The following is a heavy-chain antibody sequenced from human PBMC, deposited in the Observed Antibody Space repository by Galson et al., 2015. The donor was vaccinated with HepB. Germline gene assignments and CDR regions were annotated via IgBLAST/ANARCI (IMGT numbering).Heavy chain of an antibody. V-gene: IGHV1-46*01. D-gene: IGHD2-2*03. J-gene: IGHJ5*02. CDR1: GYTFTSYY. CDR3: AVLGIVVVPAAIAPS. Sequence: SVKVSCKASGYTFTSYYMHWVRQAPGQGLEWMGIINPSGGSTSYAQKFQGRVTMTRDTSTSTVYMELSSLRSEDTAVYYCAVLGIVVVPAAIAPSWGQGTLVTVSS. CDR2: INPSGGST.